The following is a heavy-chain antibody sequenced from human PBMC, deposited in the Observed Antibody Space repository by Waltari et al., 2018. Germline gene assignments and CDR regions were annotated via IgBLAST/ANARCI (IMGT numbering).Heavy chain of an antibody. J-gene: IGHJ4*02. V-gene: IGHV4-39*01. CDR2: IDYSGST. CDR3: ARQISGSGSYFLRRFDY. CDR1: GDSISSSIYY. D-gene: IGHD1-26*01. Sequence: QLQLQESGPGLVKPSETLSPPCTVSGDSISSSIYYWGLIRQPPGKGLGGIGSIDYSGSTYYNPSLKSRVTISVDTSKNKFSLKVSSVTAADTAVYYCARQISGSGSYFLRRFDYWGQGTLVIVSS.